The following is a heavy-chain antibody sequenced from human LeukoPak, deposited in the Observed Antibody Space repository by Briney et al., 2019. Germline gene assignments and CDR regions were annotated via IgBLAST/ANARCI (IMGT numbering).Heavy chain of an antibody. D-gene: IGHD6-13*01. V-gene: IGHV4-59*01. CDR2: IYYSGST. CDR1: GGSISSYY. Sequence: SETLSLTCTVSGGSISSYYWSWIRQPPGKGLEWIGYIYYSGSTNYNPSLRSRVTISVDTSKNQFSLKLSSVTAADTAVYYCARDMSLAAAGIDYWGQGTLVTVSS. J-gene: IGHJ4*02. CDR3: ARDMSLAAAGIDY.